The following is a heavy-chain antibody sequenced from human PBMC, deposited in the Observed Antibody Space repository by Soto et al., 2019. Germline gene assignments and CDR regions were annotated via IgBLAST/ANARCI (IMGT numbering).Heavy chain of an antibody. V-gene: IGHV1-18*01. Sequence: GAAVKVSCKASGYTFTSYGITWVRQAPGQGLEWMGWISAYNGNTNYAQKLQGRVTMTTDTSTSTAYMELRSLRSDDTAVYYCARDPCGLLVSSSGPGAIWGQGTLVNVSS. CDR1: GYTFTSYG. CDR3: ARDPCGLLVSSSGPGAI. D-gene: IGHD3-22*01. CDR2: ISAYNGNT. J-gene: IGHJ4*01.